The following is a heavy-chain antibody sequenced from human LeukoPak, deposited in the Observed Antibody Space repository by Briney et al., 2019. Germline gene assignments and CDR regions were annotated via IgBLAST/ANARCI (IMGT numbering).Heavy chain of an antibody. D-gene: IGHD2-15*01. J-gene: IGHJ4*02. Sequence: PGGSLRLSCAASGFTFDDYAMHWVRQAPGKGLEWVSGISWNSGSIGYADSVKGRFTISRDNAKNSLYLQMNSLRAEGTAVYYCAKEDRKSGYCSGGSCYGGDYWGQGTLVTVSS. CDR2: ISWNSGSI. CDR3: AKEDRKSGYCSGGSCYGGDY. CDR1: GFTFDDYA. V-gene: IGHV3-9*01.